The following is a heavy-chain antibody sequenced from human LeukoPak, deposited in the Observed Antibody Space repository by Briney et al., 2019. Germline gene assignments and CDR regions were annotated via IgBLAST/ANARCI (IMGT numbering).Heavy chain of an antibody. CDR2: ISPYNGNT. CDR1: GYTFTIYG. CDR3: AREMATIVNQFDY. V-gene: IGHV1-18*01. J-gene: IGHJ4*02. D-gene: IGHD5-24*01. Sequence: ASVKVSCKASGYTFTIYGISWVRQAPGHGLEWMGWISPYNGNTNYAQKLQGRVTMTTDTSTTAAYMELRSLRSDDTAVYYCAREMATIVNQFDYWGQGTLVTVSS.